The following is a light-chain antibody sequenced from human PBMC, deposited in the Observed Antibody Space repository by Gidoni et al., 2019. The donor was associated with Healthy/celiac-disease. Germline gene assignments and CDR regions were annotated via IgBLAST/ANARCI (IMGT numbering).Light chain of an antibody. CDR3: QQSYRTPPLT. V-gene: IGKV1-39*01. CDR2: AAS. CDR1: QSISSY. Sequence: VTITCRASQSISSYLNWYQQKPGKDPKLLVYAASSLQSGVPSRFSGSGSGTGFTLTISSLPTEDFATYYCQQSYRTPPLTFGGGTKVEIK. J-gene: IGKJ4*01.